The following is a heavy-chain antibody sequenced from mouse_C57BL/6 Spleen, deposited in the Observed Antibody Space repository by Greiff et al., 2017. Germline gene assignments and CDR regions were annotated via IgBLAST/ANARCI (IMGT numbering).Heavy chain of an antibody. V-gene: IGHV1-4*01. Sequence: VQLQQSGAELARPGASVKMSCKASGYTFTSYTMHWVKQRPGQGLEWIGYINPSSGYTKYNQKFKDKATLTADKSSSTAYMQLSSLTSEDSAVYYCARLTTVVALRDYFDYLGQGTTLTVSS. J-gene: IGHJ2*01. CDR3: ARLTTVVALRDYFDY. CDR1: GYTFTSYT. D-gene: IGHD1-1*01. CDR2: INPSSGYT.